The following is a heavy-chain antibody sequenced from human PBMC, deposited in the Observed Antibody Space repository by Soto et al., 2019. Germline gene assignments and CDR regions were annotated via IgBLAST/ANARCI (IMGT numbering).Heavy chain of an antibody. Sequence: HSETTSLTCAVSGYSISSGYYWGWIRKTPGKGLEWIASIYHSGSTYYNPSLKSRVTISVDTSKNQFSLKLTSVTAADTAVYYCARGAATVTPGWFDPWGQGIMVTVSS. J-gene: IGHJ5*02. CDR2: IYHSGST. CDR1: GYSISSGYY. CDR3: ARGAATVTPGWFDP. D-gene: IGHD4-17*01. V-gene: IGHV4-38-2*01.